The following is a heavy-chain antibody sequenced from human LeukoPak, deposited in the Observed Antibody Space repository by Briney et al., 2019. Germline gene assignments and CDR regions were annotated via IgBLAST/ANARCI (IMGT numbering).Heavy chain of an antibody. V-gene: IGHV1-18*01. D-gene: IGHD2-21*02. CDR2: INTYNGKT. Sequence: ASVTVSFKTSHYTFTTYGISWVRPPPGQGIEWMGWINTYNGKTNYAQKLQDRVTMTTDTSTSTAYMELRSLRSDNTAVYYCARGLGVVTAQSEQPKPRYFDLWGRGTQVTVSS. J-gene: IGHJ2*01. CDR1: HYTFTTYG. CDR3: ARGLGVVTAQSEQPKPRYFDL.